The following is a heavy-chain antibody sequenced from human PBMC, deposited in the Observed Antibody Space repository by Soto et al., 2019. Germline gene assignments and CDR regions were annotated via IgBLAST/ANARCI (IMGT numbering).Heavy chain of an antibody. CDR1: GFSLSTRGVG. V-gene: IGHV2-5*02. CDR3: AHTPRGFTYFFDY. J-gene: IGHJ4*02. CDR2: LYWDDDE. D-gene: IGHD3-16*01. Sequence: QITLNESGPTLVKPTQPLTLTCTFSGFSLSTRGVGVGWIRQPPGKALEWLALLYWDDDERYSPSLMSRLTITKDTAKDQVFLTMTNVDAVDSASYYGAHTPRGFTYFFDYWGQGTLVTVSS.